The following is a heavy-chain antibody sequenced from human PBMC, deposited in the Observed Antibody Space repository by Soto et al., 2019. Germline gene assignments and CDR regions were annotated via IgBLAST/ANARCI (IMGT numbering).Heavy chain of an antibody. CDR2: INPNSGGT. V-gene: IGHV1-2*02. CDR3: AKVRVRGVIITAGGFDY. Sequence: GASVKVSCKASGYTFTGYYMHWVRQAPGQGLEWMGWINPNSGGTNYAQKFQGRVTMTRDTSISTAYMELSRLRSDDTAVYYCAKVRVRGVIITAGGFDYWGQGTLVTVSS. D-gene: IGHD3-10*01. CDR1: GYTFTGYY. J-gene: IGHJ4*02.